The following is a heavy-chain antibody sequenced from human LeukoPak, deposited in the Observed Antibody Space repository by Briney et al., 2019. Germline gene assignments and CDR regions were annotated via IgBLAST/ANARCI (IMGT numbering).Heavy chain of an antibody. Sequence: GASVKVSCKASGYTFTSYGISWVRQAPGQGLEWMGWISAYNGNTNYAQKLQGRVTMTTDTSTSTAYMELRSLRSDDTAVYYCARDRIRGNTIFGVVDYWGQGTLVTVSS. CDR2: ISAYNGNT. CDR3: ARDRIRGNTIFGVVDY. CDR1: GYTFTSYG. V-gene: IGHV1-18*01. J-gene: IGHJ4*02. D-gene: IGHD3-3*01.